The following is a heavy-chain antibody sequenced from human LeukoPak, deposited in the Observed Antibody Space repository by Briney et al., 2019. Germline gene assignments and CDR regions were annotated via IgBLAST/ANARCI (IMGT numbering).Heavy chain of an antibody. CDR1: GFTFSSYN. CDR3: ARDSTDFDY. J-gene: IGHJ4*02. CDR2: ISSSSSYI. Sequence: GGSLRLSCAASGFTFSSYNMNWVRQAPGKGLEWVSSISSSSSYIYYADSVKGRFPISRDNAKNSLYLQMNSLRAEDTAVYYCARDSTDFDYWGQGTLVTVSS. V-gene: IGHV3-21*01. D-gene: IGHD4-11*01.